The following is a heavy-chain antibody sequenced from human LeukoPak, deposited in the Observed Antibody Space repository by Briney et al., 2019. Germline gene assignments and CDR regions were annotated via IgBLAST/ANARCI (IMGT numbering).Heavy chain of an antibody. CDR2: IKQDGSEK. CDR1: GFTFSSYL. V-gene: IGHV3-7*05. J-gene: IGHJ6*02. Sequence: GGSLRLSRAASGFTFSSYLMSWVRQAPGKGLEWVANIKQDGSEKYYVDSVKGRFTISRDNAKNSLYLQMNSLRAEDTAVYYCASFSGHYYGMDVWGQGTTVTVSS. D-gene: IGHD1-26*01. CDR3: ASFSGHYYGMDV.